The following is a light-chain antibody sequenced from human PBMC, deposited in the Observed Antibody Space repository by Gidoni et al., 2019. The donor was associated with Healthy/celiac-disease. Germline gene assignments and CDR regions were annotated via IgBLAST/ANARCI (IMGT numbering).Light chain of an antibody. CDR2: DAS. CDR3: QQYGNLYT. CDR1: QDISNY. Sequence: DIQMTQSPSSLSASVGDRVTITCQASQDISNYLNWDQHKPGKAPKLLIYDASNLETGVPSRFSGTGSGTDFTFTISSLQPEAIATYDCQQYGNLYTFGQGTKLEIK. V-gene: IGKV1-33*01. J-gene: IGKJ2*01.